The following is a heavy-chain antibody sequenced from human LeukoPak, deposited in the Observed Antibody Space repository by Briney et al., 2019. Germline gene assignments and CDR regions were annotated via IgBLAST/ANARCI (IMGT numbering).Heavy chain of an antibody. CDR1: GFTFSSYA. CDR3: AKDLDYTTYGYYSDY. Sequence: GGSLRLSCAASGFTFSSYAMSWVRQAPGKGLEWVSSIGGSGSSTYYAGSVKGRFTIFRDNSRNTLYLQMNSLRADDTAVYYCAKDLDYTTYGYYSDYWGQGTLVTVSS. J-gene: IGHJ4*02. CDR2: IGGSGSST. D-gene: IGHD4-11*01. V-gene: IGHV3-23*01.